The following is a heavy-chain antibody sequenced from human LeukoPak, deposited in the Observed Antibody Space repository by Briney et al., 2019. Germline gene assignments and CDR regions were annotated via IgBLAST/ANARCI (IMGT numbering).Heavy chain of an antibody. CDR2: ITQGGSEK. V-gene: IGHV3-7*01. Sequence: GGSLRLSCAASGFTLSNRWMTWVRQAPGKGREWVATITQGGSEKFYVDSVKGRFTISGDNAKNSLYLQMNSLRAEDTAVYYCARDPFEHWGQGTLVTVSS. CDR1: GFTLSNRW. CDR3: ARDPFEH. J-gene: IGHJ1*01.